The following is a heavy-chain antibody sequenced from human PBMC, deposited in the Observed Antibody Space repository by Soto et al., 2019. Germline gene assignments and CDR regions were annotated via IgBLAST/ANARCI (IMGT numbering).Heavy chain of an antibody. J-gene: IGHJ4*02. CDR1: GFTFSSYA. CDR2: ISSNGSNT. CDR3: ARAPTTGTQPHFDY. D-gene: IGHD1-1*01. Sequence: PGGSLRLSCAASGFTFSSYAMHWVRQAPGKGLGYVSAISSNGSNTYYADSVKGRFTISRDNSKNTLYLQMSSLRAEDMAVYYCARAPTTGTQPHFDYWGQGSLVTVSS. V-gene: IGHV3-64*02.